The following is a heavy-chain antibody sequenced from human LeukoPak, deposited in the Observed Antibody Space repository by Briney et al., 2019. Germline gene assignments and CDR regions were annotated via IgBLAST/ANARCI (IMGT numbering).Heavy chain of an antibody. D-gene: IGHD2-15*01. CDR1: GFTFSSYW. V-gene: IGHV3-74*01. CDR2: INSDGSST. Sequence: PGGSLRLSCAASGFTFSSYWMHWVRQAPGKGLVWVSRINSDGSSTNYADSVKGRFTISRDNAKNTLYLQMNSLRAEDTAVYYCAPSTYCSGGSCYSRTFQYWGPGTLVTVSS. J-gene: IGHJ4*02. CDR3: APSTYCSGGSCYSRTFQY.